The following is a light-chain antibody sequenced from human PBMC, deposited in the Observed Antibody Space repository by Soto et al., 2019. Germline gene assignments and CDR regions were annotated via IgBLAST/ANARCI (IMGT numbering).Light chain of an antibody. Sequence: DIQMTQSPSTLSGSVGDRVTITCRASQTISSWLAWYQQKPGKAPKLLIYTASTLKSGVPSRFSGSGSGTEFTLTISSLQPDDFATYYCQHCNSSSHTFGQGTKVDIK. V-gene: IGKV1-5*03. CDR2: TAS. CDR1: QTISSW. J-gene: IGKJ1*01. CDR3: QHCNSSSHT.